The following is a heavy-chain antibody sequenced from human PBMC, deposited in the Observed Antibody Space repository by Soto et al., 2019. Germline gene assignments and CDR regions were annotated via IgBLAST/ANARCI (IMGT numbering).Heavy chain of an antibody. CDR1: GFTFSSYS. CDR3: ASVPSGSHFSYYYGMDV. CDR2: ISSGSSYI. J-gene: IGHJ6*02. D-gene: IGHD3-10*01. Sequence: GGSLRLSCAVSGFTFSSYSMHWVRQAPGKGLEWVSCISSGSSYIYYADSVKGRFTISRDNSKNSLYLHMNSLRAEDTAVYYCASVPSGSHFSYYYGMDVWGQGTAVTVSS. V-gene: IGHV3-21*01.